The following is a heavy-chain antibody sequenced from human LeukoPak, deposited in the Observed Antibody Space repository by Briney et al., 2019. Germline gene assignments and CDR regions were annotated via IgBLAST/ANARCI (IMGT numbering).Heavy chain of an antibody. J-gene: IGHJ4*02. D-gene: IGHD3-3*01. V-gene: IGHV3-11*01. Sequence: PGGSLRLSCAASGFTFSDYYMSWIRQAPGKGLEWVSYIRGSGTTIYYADSVKGRFTISRDNAKGSLYLQMNSLRAEDTAVYYCATFPRFLEWLLAPFDYWGQGTLVTVSS. CDR1: GFTFSDYY. CDR2: IRGSGTTI. CDR3: ATFPRFLEWLLAPFDY.